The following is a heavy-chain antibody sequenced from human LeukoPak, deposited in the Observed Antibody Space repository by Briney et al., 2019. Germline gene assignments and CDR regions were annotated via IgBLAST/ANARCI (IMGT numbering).Heavy chain of an antibody. V-gene: IGHV3-21*01. J-gene: IGHJ4*02. CDR1: GFTFSNNA. CDR3: ARDPNVLGITPYYFDF. Sequence: GGSLRLSCAASGFTFSNNAMHWVRQAPGKGLEWVASISSGSSYIDYADSVKGRFTISRDNAKNSLFLKTDTLRGDDTGIYYCARDPNVLGITPYYFDFWGQGTLVTVSS. CDR2: ISSGSSYI. D-gene: IGHD3-10*02.